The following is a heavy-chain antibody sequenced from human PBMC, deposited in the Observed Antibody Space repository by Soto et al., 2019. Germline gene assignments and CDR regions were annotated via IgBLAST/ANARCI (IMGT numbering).Heavy chain of an antibody. CDR3: AKEGQQLGGGYFDY. CDR2: ISGSGGST. J-gene: IGHJ4*02. V-gene: IGHV3-23*01. Sequence: EVQLLESGGGLVQPGGSLRLSCAASGFTFSSYAMSWVRQAPGKGLEWVSGISGSGGSTYYADSVKGRFTISRDNSKNTLYLEMNSLGAEDTAVYYCAKEGQQLGGGYFDYWGQGTLVTVSS. D-gene: IGHD6-13*01. CDR1: GFTFSSYA.